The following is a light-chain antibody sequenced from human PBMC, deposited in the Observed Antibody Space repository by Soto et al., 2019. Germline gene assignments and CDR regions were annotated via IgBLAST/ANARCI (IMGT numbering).Light chain of an antibody. V-gene: IGKV3-11*01. CDR2: DAS. CDR3: QQRTRWPRIT. Sequence: VVLTRSPAALSVSAGEIATLSFSASQSVSTSLAWYQQTPGQAPRLLIYDASHRATGIPARFSGSGSGTDFTLTISSLEPEDSAVYYCQQRTRWPRITFGGGTKVDIK. J-gene: IGKJ4*01. CDR1: QSVSTS.